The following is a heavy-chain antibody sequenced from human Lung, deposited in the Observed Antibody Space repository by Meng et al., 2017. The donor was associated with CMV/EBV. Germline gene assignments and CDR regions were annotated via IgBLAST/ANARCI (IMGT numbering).Heavy chain of an antibody. CDR1: GYTFTGYY. CDR2: INSKIGDA. V-gene: IGHV1-2*02. Sequence: ASVKVSCKASGYTFTGYYLHWVRQAPGQGLGWMGWINSKIGDANYTQKFQGRVTVARDTSISTAYMELKRLTYDDTAVYFCARKVFRASDAFDIWGQGTMVTVSS. CDR3: ARKVFRASDAFDI. J-gene: IGHJ3*02.